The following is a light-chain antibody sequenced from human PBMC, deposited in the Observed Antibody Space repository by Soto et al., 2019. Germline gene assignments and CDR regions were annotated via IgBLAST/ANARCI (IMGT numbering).Light chain of an antibody. CDR3: TSYKDNRVWV. V-gene: IGLV2-14*01. J-gene: IGLJ3*02. CDR2: QAT. CDR1: SSDDRY. Sequence: QSVLTQPASVSGSPGQSITISCTGTSSDDRYVSWYQQHPGKAPKLMISQATNRPLGVSDRFSGSKSGNTASLTISGLQADDEADYYCTSYKDNRVWVFGGGTKVTVL.